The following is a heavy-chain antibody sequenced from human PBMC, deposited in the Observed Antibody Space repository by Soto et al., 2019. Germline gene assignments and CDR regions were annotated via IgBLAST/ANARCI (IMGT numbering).Heavy chain of an antibody. Sequence: QVQLVESGGAVVQPGKSLRLSCAASGFTFNTYGMYWVRQAPGKGLEWVAAISYDGSNKYHADSVKGRFTISRDNYKNTLYLQMNSLRVEDTAVYYCAKDIVRYTYGACDYWGQGALVTVSS. V-gene: IGHV3-30*18. CDR1: GFTFNTYG. CDR2: ISYDGSNK. CDR3: AKDIVRYTYGACDY. J-gene: IGHJ4*02. D-gene: IGHD5-18*01.